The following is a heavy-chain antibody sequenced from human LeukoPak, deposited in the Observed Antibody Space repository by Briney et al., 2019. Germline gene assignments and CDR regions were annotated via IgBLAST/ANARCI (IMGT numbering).Heavy chain of an antibody. CDR3: AHRRSGIVVVPAATRDAFDI. CDR2: IYWDDDK. Sequence: TLSLTCTVSGGSISSYYWSWIRQPPGKALEWLALIYWDDDKRYSPSLKSRLTITKDTSKNQVVLTMTNMDPVDTATYYCAHRRSGIVVVPAATRDAFDIWGQGTMVTVSS. D-gene: IGHD2-2*01. J-gene: IGHJ3*02. V-gene: IGHV2-5*08. CDR1: GGSISSYYW.